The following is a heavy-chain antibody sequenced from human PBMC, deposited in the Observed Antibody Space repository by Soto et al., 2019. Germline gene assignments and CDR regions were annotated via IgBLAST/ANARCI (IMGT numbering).Heavy chain of an antibody. J-gene: IGHJ6*03. Sequence: QVTLKESGPVLVKPTETLTLTCTVSGFSLINAKMGGSWIRQPPGKALEWLAHIFSNDEKSYSTSLKSRLTISKDTSKSQVVLTMTNMDPVDTAAYYCARISYDFWSGSPNYYYYYYMDVWGKGTTVTVSS. V-gene: IGHV2-26*01. CDR1: GFSLINAKMG. CDR3: ARISYDFWSGSPNYYYYYYMDV. CDR2: IFSNDEK. D-gene: IGHD3-3*01.